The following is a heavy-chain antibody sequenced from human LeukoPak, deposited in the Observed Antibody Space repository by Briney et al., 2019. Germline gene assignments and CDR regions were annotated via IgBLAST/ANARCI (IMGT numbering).Heavy chain of an antibody. J-gene: IGHJ4*02. Sequence: SETLSLTCTVSGGSISSSSYYWGWIRQPPGKGLEWIGSIYYSGSTYYNPSLKSRVTISVDTSKNQFSLKLSSVTAADTAVYYCARRVAGFFDYWGQGALVTVSS. V-gene: IGHV4-39*01. CDR1: GGSISSSSYY. D-gene: IGHD2-15*01. CDR2: IYYSGST. CDR3: ARRVAGFFDY.